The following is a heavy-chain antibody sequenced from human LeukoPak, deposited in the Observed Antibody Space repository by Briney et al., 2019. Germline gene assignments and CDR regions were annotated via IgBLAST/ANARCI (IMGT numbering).Heavy chain of an antibody. J-gene: IGHJ5*02. CDR2: VYNRGTT. V-gene: IGHV4-59*01. CDR3: ASDYGGNSGEFDP. Sequence: PSETLSLTCSVSGGSITSYYWSWIRQSQMNGLEWIGSVYNRGTTYYNPSLKSRVTISGDTSKNRLSLRMTYVTTADTAVYFCASDYGGNSGEFDPWGQGTLVTVSS. D-gene: IGHD4-23*01. CDR1: GGSITSYY.